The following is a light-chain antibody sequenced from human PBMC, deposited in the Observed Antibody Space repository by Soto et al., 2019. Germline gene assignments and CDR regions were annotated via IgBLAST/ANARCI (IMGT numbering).Light chain of an antibody. CDR2: KAS. V-gene: IGKV1-5*03. CDR1: QSISTW. J-gene: IGKJ1*01. CDR3: QQYNSYSGA. Sequence: DVQMTQSPSTLPASVGDRVTITCRASQSISTWLAWYQQEPGKAPKLLIHKASSLQSGVPSRFSGSGSGTDFTLTISSLHPDDFATYYCQQYNSYSGAFGQGTKVDIK.